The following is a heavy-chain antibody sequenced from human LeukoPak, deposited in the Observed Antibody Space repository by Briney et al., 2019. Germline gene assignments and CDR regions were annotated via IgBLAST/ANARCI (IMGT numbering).Heavy chain of an antibody. CDR2: ISSSGSTI. Sequence: GWSLRLSCAASGFTFSSYEMNWVRQAPGKGLEWVSYISSSGSTIYYADSVKGRFTISRDNAKNSLYLQMNSLRAEDTAVYYCARDIDDSSGYSYFDYWGQGTLVTVSS. CDR1: GFTFSSYE. D-gene: IGHD3-22*01. V-gene: IGHV3-48*03. CDR3: ARDIDDSSGYSYFDY. J-gene: IGHJ4*02.